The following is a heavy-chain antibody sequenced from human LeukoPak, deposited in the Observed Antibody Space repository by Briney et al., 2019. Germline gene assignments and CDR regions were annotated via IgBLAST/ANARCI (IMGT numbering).Heavy chain of an antibody. V-gene: IGHV3-30*18. CDR3: AKDYGLQEGATTDY. CDR1: GFTFSSYG. D-gene: IGHD1-26*01. Sequence: TGGSLRLSCAASGFTFSSYGMHWVRQAPGKGLEWVAVISYDGSNKYYADSVKGRFTISRDNSKNTLYLQMNSLRAEDTAVYYCAKDYGLQEGATTDYWGQGTLVTVSS. J-gene: IGHJ4*02. CDR2: ISYDGSNK.